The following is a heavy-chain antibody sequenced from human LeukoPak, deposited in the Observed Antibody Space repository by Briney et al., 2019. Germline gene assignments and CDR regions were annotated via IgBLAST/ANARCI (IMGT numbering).Heavy chain of an antibody. CDR2: ISGSGGST. CDR3: AKNSYSSSWEFN. J-gene: IGHJ4*02. V-gene: IGHV3-23*01. CDR1: GFTFSSYA. Sequence: GGSLRLSCAASGFTFSSYAMSWVRQAPGKGLEWVSAISGSGGSTYYADSVKGRLTISRDNSKNTLYLQMNSLRAEDTAVYYCAKNSYSSSWEFNWGQGTLVTVSS. D-gene: IGHD6-13*01.